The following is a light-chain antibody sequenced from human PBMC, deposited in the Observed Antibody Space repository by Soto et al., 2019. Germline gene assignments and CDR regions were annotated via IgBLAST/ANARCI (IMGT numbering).Light chain of an antibody. Sequence: EIVLTQSPGTLSLSPGERATLSCRASQSVSGRYLAWYQQKPGQAPRLLIYGASSRATGIPDRFSGSGSGTDFTLTIRSLEPEDFAVYYCKQRSNWPPTFGQGTRLEIK. J-gene: IGKJ5*01. CDR1: QSVSGRY. V-gene: IGKV3D-20*02. CDR3: KQRSNWPPT. CDR2: GAS.